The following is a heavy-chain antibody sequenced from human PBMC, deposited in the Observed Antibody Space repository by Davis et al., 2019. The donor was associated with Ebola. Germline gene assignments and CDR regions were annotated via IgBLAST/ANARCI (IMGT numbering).Heavy chain of an antibody. Sequence: ASVKVSCKASGYTFTRYDMHWVRQAPGQRLEWMGWINAGNGNTKYSQKFQGRVTITRDTSASTADMELSSLRSEDTAVYYCARGLELLYWLDPWGQGTLVTVSS. D-gene: IGHD1-7*01. V-gene: IGHV1-3*01. CDR1: GYTFTRYD. J-gene: IGHJ5*02. CDR2: INAGNGNT. CDR3: ARGLELLYWLDP.